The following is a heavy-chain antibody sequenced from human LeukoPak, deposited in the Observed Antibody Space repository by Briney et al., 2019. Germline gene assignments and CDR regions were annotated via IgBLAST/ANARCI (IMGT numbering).Heavy chain of an antibody. D-gene: IGHD3-22*01. CDR2: IIPIFGTA. V-gene: IGHV1-69*05. CDR1: GYTFASYG. J-gene: IGHJ4*02. Sequence: ASVEVSCKXSGYTFASYGISWVRQAPGQGLEWMGRIIPIFGTANYSQKFQGRVTITTDESTSTAYMELSSLRSEDTAVYYCARGGYYDSSGYYPLGFDYWGQGTLVTVSS. CDR3: ARGGYYDSSGYYPLGFDY.